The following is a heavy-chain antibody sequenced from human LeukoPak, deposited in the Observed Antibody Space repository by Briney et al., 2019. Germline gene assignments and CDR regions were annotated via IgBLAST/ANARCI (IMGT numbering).Heavy chain of an antibody. Sequence: SETLSLTCTVSGVSVSSGSYYWSWIRQPPGKGLEWIGYIYYSGSTNYNPSLKSRVTISVDTSKNQFSLKLSSVTAADTAVYYCASHSPTYYYYYYGMDVWGQGTTVTVSS. J-gene: IGHJ6*02. CDR1: GVSVSSGSYY. V-gene: IGHV4-61*01. D-gene: IGHD2-21*01. CDR3: ASHSPTYYYYYYGMDV. CDR2: IYYSGST.